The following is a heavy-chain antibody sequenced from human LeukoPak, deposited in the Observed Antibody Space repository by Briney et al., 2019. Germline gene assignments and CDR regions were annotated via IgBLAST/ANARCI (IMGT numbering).Heavy chain of an antibody. J-gene: IGHJ4*02. Sequence: PGGSLRLSCAASGFTFSSYSMRWGRQAPRKGREWVSAISGSGGSTYYADSVKGRVTISRDNSKNTLYLQMNSLRAEDTAVYYCAKVPGSGSDSYYFDYWGQGTLVTVSS. D-gene: IGHD3-10*01. CDR3: AKVPGSGSDSYYFDY. CDR1: GFTFSSYS. V-gene: IGHV3-23*01. CDR2: ISGSGGST.